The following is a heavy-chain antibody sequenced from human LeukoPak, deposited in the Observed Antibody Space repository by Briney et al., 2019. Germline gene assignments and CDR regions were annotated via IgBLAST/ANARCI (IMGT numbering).Heavy chain of an antibody. Sequence: RSLRLSCTASGFTFGGYAMSWFRQAPGKGLEWVGCIRSETYGGTTEYAASVKGRFSISRDDSKSIAYLQMNSLKTEDTAVYFCTRDLAGYAYGYSFFDFWGQGTLVTVSS. D-gene: IGHD3-22*01. CDR3: TRDLAGYAYGYSFFDF. J-gene: IGHJ4*02. CDR2: IRSETYGGTT. CDR1: GFTFGGYA. V-gene: IGHV3-49*03.